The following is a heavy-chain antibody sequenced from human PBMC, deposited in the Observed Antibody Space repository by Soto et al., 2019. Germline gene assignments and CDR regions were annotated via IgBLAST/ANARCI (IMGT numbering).Heavy chain of an antibody. D-gene: IGHD1-26*01. CDR3: ARDLLSGIDY. Sequence: GESLRLSCAASGFTFSRYTMNWVRQAPGKGLEWVSSISSSGSYIYYADSVKGRFTISRDNAKNSLYLQMNSLRAEDTAVYYCARDLLSGIDYWGQGTLVTVSS. V-gene: IGHV3-21*01. CDR1: GFTFSRYT. J-gene: IGHJ4*02. CDR2: ISSSGSYI.